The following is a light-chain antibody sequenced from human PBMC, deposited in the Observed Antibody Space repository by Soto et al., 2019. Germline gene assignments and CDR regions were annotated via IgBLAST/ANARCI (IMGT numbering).Light chain of an antibody. V-gene: IGKV4-1*01. CDR1: QSVLHSPNNKHY. J-gene: IGKJ4*01. Sequence: DIVMTQSPDSLAVSLGEGATISCKSSQSVLHSPNNKHYLAWYQQKPGQPPKLLIYWAFTRESGVPDRFSGSGSGRDFTLTISSLQAEDVAVYYCQQYYSSPLTFGGGTKVEIK. CDR3: QQYYSSPLT. CDR2: WAF.